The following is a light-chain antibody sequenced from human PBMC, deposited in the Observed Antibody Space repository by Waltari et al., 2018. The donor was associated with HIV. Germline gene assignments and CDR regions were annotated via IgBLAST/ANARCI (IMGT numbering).Light chain of an antibody. J-gene: IGLJ3*02. Sequence: QSVLTQPPSVSAAPGQKVTISCSGSSSNIWRNYVSWYQQLPGAAPKLLIYDNTARPSGIPDRFSGSKSGTSATLGSTGLQTGDEADYYCGTWDSSLGGWVFGGGTKLAVL. CDR2: DNT. CDR3: GTWDSSLGGWV. CDR1: SSNIWRNY. V-gene: IGLV1-51*01.